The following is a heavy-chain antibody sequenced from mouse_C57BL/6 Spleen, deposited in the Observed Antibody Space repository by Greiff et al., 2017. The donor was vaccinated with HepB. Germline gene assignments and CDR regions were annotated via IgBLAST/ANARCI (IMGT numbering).Heavy chain of an antibody. D-gene: IGHD6-5*01. V-gene: IGHV1-52*01. Sequence: QVQLQQPGAELVRPGSSVKLSCKASGYTFTSYWMHWVKQRPIQGLEWIGNIDPSDSETHYNQKFKDKATLTVDKSSSTAYMQLSSLTSEDSAVYDCARPSALYYYAMDYWGQGTSVTVSS. CDR1: GYTFTSYW. CDR2: IDPSDSET. J-gene: IGHJ4*01. CDR3: ARPSALYYYAMDY.